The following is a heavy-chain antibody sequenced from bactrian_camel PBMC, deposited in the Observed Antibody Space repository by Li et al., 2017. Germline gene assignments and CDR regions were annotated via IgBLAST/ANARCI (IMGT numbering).Heavy chain of an antibody. D-gene: IGHD6*01. Sequence: HVQLVESGGGSVQAGGFLRLSCAASRSLVRVNFVAWFRLVPGKEREVVAAIHTVGRNTYYADSVKGRFAISRDKAKNGVYLEMNNLEPEDTGMYYCAADGDASRWGPIIISPACEQFEYNIWGQGTQVTVS. CDR1: RSLVRVNF. J-gene: IGHJ4*01. CDR2: IHTVGRNT. V-gene: IGHV3S54*01. CDR3: AADGDASRWGPIIISPACEQFEYNI.